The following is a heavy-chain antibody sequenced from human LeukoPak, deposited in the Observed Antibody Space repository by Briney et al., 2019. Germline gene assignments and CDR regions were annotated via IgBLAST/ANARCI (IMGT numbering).Heavy chain of an antibody. Sequence: SETLSLTCAVYGGSFSGYYWSWIRQPPGKGLEWIGEINHSGSTNYNPSLKSRVTISVDTSKNQFSLKLSSVTAADTAVYYCARVIKLIVVVAFDAFDIWGQGTMVTVSS. CDR1: GGSFSGYY. CDR3: ARVIKLIVVVAFDAFDI. J-gene: IGHJ3*02. CDR2: INHSGST. V-gene: IGHV4-34*01. D-gene: IGHD3-22*01.